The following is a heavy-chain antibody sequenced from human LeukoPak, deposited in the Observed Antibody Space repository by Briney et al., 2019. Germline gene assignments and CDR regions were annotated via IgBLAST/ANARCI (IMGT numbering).Heavy chain of an antibody. V-gene: IGHV3-74*01. Sequence: GVLRLSCGASGFTFSSFWMHWVRQAPGKGLVWVSRISTDGSITSYVDSVKGRFTISRDNAKNTLYLQMNSLRAEDTAVYYCARGTYYDFWSGPLGDWFDPWGQGTLVTVSS. J-gene: IGHJ5*02. CDR1: GFTFSSFW. D-gene: IGHD3-3*01. CDR2: ISTDGSIT. CDR3: ARGTYYDFWSGPLGDWFDP.